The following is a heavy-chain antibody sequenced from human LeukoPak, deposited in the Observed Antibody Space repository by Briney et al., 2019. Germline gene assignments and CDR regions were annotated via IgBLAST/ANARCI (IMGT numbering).Heavy chain of an antibody. D-gene: IGHD5-12*01. Sequence: GGSLRLSCAASGFTFSSYWMHWVRQAPGKGLVWVSRINSDGSSITYADSVKGRFTISRDNAKNTLYLQMNSLRVEDTAVYYCAREGRVSGYDFDCWGQGTLVTVSP. CDR2: INSDGSSI. J-gene: IGHJ4*02. V-gene: IGHV3-74*03. CDR1: GFTFSSYW. CDR3: AREGRVSGYDFDC.